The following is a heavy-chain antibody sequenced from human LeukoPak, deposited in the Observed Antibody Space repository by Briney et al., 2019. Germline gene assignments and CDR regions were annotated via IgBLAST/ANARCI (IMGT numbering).Heavy chain of an antibody. CDR3: ARAYQLLKRFLEWLLNYYYYYGMDV. V-gene: IGHV3-11*01. D-gene: IGHD3-3*01. CDR1: GFTFSDYY. J-gene: IGHJ6*02. Sequence: GGSLRLSCAASGFTFSDYYMSWIRQAPGKGLEWVSYISSSGSIIYYADSVKGRFTISRDNAKNSLYLQMNSLRAEDTAVYYCARAYQLLKRFLEWLLNYYYYYGMDVWGQGTTVTVSS. CDR2: ISSSGSII.